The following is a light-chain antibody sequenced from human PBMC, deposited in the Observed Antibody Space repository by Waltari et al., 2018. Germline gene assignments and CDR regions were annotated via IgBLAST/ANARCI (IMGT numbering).Light chain of an antibody. J-gene: IGLJ2*01. Sequence: QSALTQPPSASGSPRQPVTIPCTGTSSDVGGYNYVSWYQQHPGQAPKLIIYEVTKRPSGVPDRFSGSKSGNTASLTVSGLQADDEADYYCNSYAGRNRLGVFGGGTKVTVL. CDR3: NSYAGRNRLGV. CDR2: EVT. V-gene: IGLV2-8*01. CDR1: SSDVGGYNY.